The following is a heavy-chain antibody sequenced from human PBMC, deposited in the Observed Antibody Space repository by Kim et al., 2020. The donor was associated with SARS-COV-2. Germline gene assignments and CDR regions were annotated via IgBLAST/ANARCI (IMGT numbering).Heavy chain of an antibody. CDR2: IYPGDSDT. V-gene: IGHV5-51*01. D-gene: IGHD6-13*01. J-gene: IGHJ5*02. CDR1: GYSFTSYW. CDR3: ARLKIAAAGRGNWFDP. Sequence: GESLKISCKGSGYSFTSYWIGWVRQMPGKGLEWMGIIYPGDSDTRYSPSFQGQVTISADKSISTAYLQWSSLKASDTAMYYRARLKIAAAGRGNWFDPWGQGTLVTASS.